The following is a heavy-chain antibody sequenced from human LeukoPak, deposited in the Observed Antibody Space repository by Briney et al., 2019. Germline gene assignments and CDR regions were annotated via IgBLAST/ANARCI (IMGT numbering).Heavy chain of an antibody. CDR1: GDSINSFY. CDR2: IYTSGST. J-gene: IGHJ4*02. D-gene: IGHD2-2*01. Sequence: SETLSLTCTISGDSINSFYWSWIRQPAGKGLEWIGRIYTSGSTNYSPSLKSRVTMSVDTSKNQFSLKLSSVTAADTAVYYCARDVVAAVGSFDYWGQGTQVTVSS. CDR3: ARDVVAAVGSFDY. V-gene: IGHV4-4*07.